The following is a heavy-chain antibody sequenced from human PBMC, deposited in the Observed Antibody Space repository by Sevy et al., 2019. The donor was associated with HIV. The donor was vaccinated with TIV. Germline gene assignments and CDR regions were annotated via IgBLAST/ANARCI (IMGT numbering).Heavy chain of an antibody. J-gene: IGHJ4*02. CDR3: AKTLQKLPFHPHYFDY. CDR1: GFTLTNEF. D-gene: IGHD2-21*02. Sequence: GGSLRLSCAVSGFTLTNEFFSWVRQAPGKGLEWVASISATGGSTYYADSVKGRFTISRDVSKGTLYLQMNSLTAEDTAIFYCAKTLQKLPFHPHYFDYWGQGTLVTVSS. CDR2: ISATGGST. V-gene: IGHV3-23*01.